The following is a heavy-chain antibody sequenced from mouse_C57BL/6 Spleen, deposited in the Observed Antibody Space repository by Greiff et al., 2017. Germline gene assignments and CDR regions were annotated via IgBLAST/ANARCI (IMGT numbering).Heavy chain of an antibody. CDR2: IWWDDDK. Sequence: QVTLKVSGPGILQPSQTLILTCSFSGISLSTVGMGVGWIRQPSGNGLEWLAHIWWDDDKYYNPALKSRLTISKETSKNQVFLKIANVDTADAATYYCAGSVTTDAMDYWGQGTSVTVSS. V-gene: IGHV8-8*01. J-gene: IGHJ4*01. D-gene: IGHD2-13*01. CDR3: AGSVTTDAMDY. CDR1: GISLSTVGMG.